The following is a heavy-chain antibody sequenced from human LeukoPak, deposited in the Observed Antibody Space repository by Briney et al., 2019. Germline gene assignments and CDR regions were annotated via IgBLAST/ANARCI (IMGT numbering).Heavy chain of an antibody. J-gene: IGHJ5*02. V-gene: IGHV1-69*06. CDR3: ARVHTAMAYNRFDP. Sequence: GASVKVSCKASGGTFSSYAISWVRQAPGQGLEWMGGIIPIFGTANYAQKFQGRVTITADKSTSTAYMELSSLRSEDTAVYYCARVHTAMAYNRFDPWGEGTLVTVSS. CDR1: GGTFSSYA. CDR2: IIPIFGTA. D-gene: IGHD5-18*01.